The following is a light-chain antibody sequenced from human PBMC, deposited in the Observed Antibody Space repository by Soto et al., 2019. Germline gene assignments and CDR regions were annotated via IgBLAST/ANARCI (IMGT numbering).Light chain of an antibody. J-gene: IGKJ1*01. V-gene: IGKV1-8*01. CDR2: AAS. Sequence: AIRMTQSPSSLSASTGDRVAITCRASQGISSYLAWYKQKPGIAPKLLIYAASTLQSGVPSRFSGSGSGTDFTLTISCLQSEDFATYYCQQYYSYPRTVGQGTKVDI. CDR1: QGISSY. CDR3: QQYYSYPRT.